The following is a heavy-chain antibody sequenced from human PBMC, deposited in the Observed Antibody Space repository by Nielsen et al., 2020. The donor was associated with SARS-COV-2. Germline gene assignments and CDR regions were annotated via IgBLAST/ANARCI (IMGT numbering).Heavy chain of an antibody. CDR2: MYAGAST. CDR3: ARGVELPHQPPAMDV. D-gene: IGHD2-15*01. CDR1: GFTVNRNY. Sequence: GGSLRLSCAASGFTVNRNYMSWVRQAPGKGLEWVSLMYAGASTFYADSVKGRFTISRHNAENPVYLQMNSLRTDDTAVYYCARGVELPHQPPAMDVWGQGTTVTVSS. J-gene: IGHJ6*02. V-gene: IGHV3-53*04.